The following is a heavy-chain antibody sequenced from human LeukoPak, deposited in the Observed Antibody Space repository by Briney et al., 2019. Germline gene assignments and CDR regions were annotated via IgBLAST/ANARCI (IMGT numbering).Heavy chain of an antibody. CDR2: TSSNGGST. V-gene: IGHV3-64*01. Sequence: GGSLRLSCAASRFTFSSYVMHLVRPAPGEGLEYVLATSSNGGSTYYANSVKGRFTISRDNSKNTLYLQMGSLRAEDMAVYYCARDYDSSGYYWNWFDPWGQGTLVTVSS. D-gene: IGHD3-22*01. CDR3: ARDYDSSGYYWNWFDP. J-gene: IGHJ5*02. CDR1: RFTFSSYV.